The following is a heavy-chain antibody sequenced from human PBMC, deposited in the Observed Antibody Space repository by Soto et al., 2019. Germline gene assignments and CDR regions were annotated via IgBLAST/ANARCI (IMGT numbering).Heavy chain of an antibody. CDR1: GFTFSDYY. V-gene: IGHV3-11*05. D-gene: IGHD5-12*01. J-gene: IGHJ4*02. Sequence: QVQLVESGGGLVKPGGSLRLSRAASGFTFSDYYMSWIRQAPGKGLEWVSYISSSSSYTNYADSVKGRFTISRDNAKNSLYLQMNSLRAEDTAVYYCARDHHRYSGYDYVDYWCQGTLVTVSS. CDR3: ARDHHRYSGYDYVDY. CDR2: ISSSSSYT.